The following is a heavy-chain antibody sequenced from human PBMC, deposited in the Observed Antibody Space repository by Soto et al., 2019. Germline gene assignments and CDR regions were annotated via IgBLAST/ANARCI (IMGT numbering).Heavy chain of an antibody. V-gene: IGHV1-69*01. J-gene: IGHJ4*02. D-gene: IGHD5-12*01. CDR1: AGTFSSYA. CDR2: IIPIFGTA. Sequence: QVQLVQSGAEVKKPGSSVKVSCKASAGTFSSYAISWVRQAPGQGLEWMGGIIPIFGTANYAQKFQGRVTITADEYTSTAYMELSSLRSEDTAVYYCARVPYSGYDYPHYFDYWGQGTLVTVSS. CDR3: ARVPYSGYDYPHYFDY.